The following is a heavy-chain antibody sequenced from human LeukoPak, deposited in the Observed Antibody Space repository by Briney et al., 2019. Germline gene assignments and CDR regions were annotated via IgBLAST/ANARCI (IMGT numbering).Heavy chain of an antibody. V-gene: IGHV3-30-3*01. J-gene: IGHJ5*02. CDR1: GFTFSSYA. CDR3: ARDPRPEGHIAAAGWNWFDP. Sequence: GGSLRLSCAASGFTFSSYAMHWVRQAPGKGLEWVAVISYDGSNKYYADSVKGRFTISRDNSKNTLYLQMNSLRPEDTAVYYCARDPRPEGHIAAAGWNWFDPWGQGTLVTVSS. CDR2: ISYDGSNK. D-gene: IGHD6-13*01.